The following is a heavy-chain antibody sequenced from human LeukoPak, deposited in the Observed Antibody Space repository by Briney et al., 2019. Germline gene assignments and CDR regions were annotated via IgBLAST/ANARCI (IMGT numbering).Heavy chain of an antibody. CDR3: ARGPIIDIVIVPAADDYYYMDV. J-gene: IGHJ6*03. Sequence: GASVKVSCKASGYTLSSYGITWVRQAPGQGLEWMGWISAYNGNTKYPQKLQGRVTMTTDTSTSTAYMELRSLGSDDTAVYYCARGPIIDIVIVPAADDYYYMDVWGKGTTVTVSS. CDR1: GYTLSSYG. V-gene: IGHV1-18*01. D-gene: IGHD2-2*01. CDR2: ISAYNGNT.